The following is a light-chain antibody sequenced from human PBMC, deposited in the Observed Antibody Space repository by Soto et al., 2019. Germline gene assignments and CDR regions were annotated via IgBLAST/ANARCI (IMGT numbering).Light chain of an antibody. J-gene: IGKJ3*01. CDR1: QSLSNNY. Sequence: EIVLTQSPGTLSLSPGERVTLSCRASQSLSNNYLAWFQQKPGQAPRLLIYGASSRATGIPDRFSGSGSGTDFTLTISRLEPEDFAVYYCQQYYSSPFTFGPGTKVDIK. CDR2: GAS. V-gene: IGKV3-20*01. CDR3: QQYYSSPFT.